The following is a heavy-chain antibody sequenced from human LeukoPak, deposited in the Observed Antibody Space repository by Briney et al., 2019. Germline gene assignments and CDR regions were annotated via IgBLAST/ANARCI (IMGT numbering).Heavy chain of an antibody. CDR2: VSDSGDAT. CDR1: GFTFRSYA. D-gene: IGHD3-3*01. V-gene: IGHV3-23*01. Sequence: GGSLRLSCAASGFTFRSYAMSWVRQPPGKGLEWVSAVSDSGDATRYADSVKGRFTISRDNSKDTLYLQMNSLRFEDTALYYCARDLRITFFGVVTATGGLDSWGQGTLVTVSS. CDR3: ARDLRITFFGVVTATGGLDS. J-gene: IGHJ4*02.